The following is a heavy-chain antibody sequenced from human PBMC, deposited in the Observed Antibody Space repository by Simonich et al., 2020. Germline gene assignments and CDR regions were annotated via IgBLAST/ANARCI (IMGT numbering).Heavy chain of an antibody. CDR1: GYTFTCYY. V-gene: IGHV1-2*07. CDR3: ARDSYSSWYFDL. D-gene: IGHD6-13*01. CDR2: TNPTSGGT. J-gene: IGHJ2*01. Sequence: QVQLVQSGAEGKKPGASVKVSCKASGYTFTCYYMHWVQQAPGQGFELMGWTNPTSGGTNYEHKFQGRVTSNRDTSISTAYMELSRLRSDDTAVYYCARDSYSSWYFDLWGRGTLVTVSS.